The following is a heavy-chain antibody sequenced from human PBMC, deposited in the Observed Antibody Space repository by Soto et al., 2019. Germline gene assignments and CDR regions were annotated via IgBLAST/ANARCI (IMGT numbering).Heavy chain of an antibody. CDR2: ISYDGSNK. CDR3: ARQLWGDIVVVPAASGLMDV. Sequence: PGGSLRLSCAASGFTFSSYAMHWVRQAPGKGLEWVAVISYDGSNKYYADSVKGRFTISRDNSKNTLYLQMNSLRAEDTAVYYCARQLWGDIVVVPAASGLMDVWGQGTTVTVSS. CDR1: GFTFSSYA. J-gene: IGHJ6*02. V-gene: IGHV3-30-3*01. D-gene: IGHD2-2*01.